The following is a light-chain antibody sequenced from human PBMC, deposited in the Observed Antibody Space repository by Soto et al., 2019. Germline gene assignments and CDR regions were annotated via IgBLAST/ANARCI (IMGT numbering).Light chain of an antibody. CDR3: QQYTPDSPWA. Sequence: DIQMTQSPSTLSASVGDKVTITCRANQSLGNWLAWYQQEPGKAPSLLIYDVSTLHSGVPSRFSGSGSGTEFTLTITDLPPADFAAYFCQQYTPDSPWAFGQGTKVEFK. CDR2: DVS. J-gene: IGKJ1*01. CDR1: QSLGNW. V-gene: IGKV1-5*01.